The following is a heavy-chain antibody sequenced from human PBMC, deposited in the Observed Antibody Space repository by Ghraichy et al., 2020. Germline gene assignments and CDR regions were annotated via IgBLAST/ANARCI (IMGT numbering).Heavy chain of an antibody. CDR3: ATDRGGDDTFDY. CDR1: GFTFSNAW. V-gene: IGHV3-15*04. J-gene: IGHJ4*02. Sequence: GGSLRLSCVASGFTFSNAWMHWVRQAPGKGLEWVGRIENIPDGGTTEYAAPVKGRFSISRDDSKNTLYLEMDSLKSEDTSVYYCATDRGGDDTFDYWGQGTLVTVS. CDR2: IENIPDGGTT. D-gene: IGHD2-21*02.